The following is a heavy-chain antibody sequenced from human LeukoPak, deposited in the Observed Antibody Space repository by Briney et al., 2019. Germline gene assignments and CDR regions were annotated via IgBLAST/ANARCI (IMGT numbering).Heavy chain of an antibody. D-gene: IGHD3-10*01. CDR3: AKDRGVAIVRGADWFDP. Sequence: GGSLRLSCAASGFTFSNYYMSWIRQAPGEGLEWVSGISVSGTSTSNADSVKGRFTISRDNSKNTLYLQMNSLRAEDTAVYYCAKDRGVAIVRGADWFDPWGQGTLVTVSS. J-gene: IGHJ5*02. V-gene: IGHV3-23*01. CDR2: ISVSGTST. CDR1: GFTFSNYY.